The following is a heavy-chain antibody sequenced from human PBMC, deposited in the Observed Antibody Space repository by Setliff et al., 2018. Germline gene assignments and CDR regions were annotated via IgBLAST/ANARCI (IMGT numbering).Heavy chain of an antibody. CDR2: VYTTGST. Sequence: SETLSLTCTVSGGSMGSYYWTWIRQSAGKGLEWIGRVYTTGSTAFNPSLNSRVTMSLDKSKNQFSLKLYSVTAADTAVYFCARVRITPYCMDVWGKGTTVSVSS. V-gene: IGHV4-4*07. CDR1: GGSMGSYY. D-gene: IGHD3-10*01. J-gene: IGHJ6*03. CDR3: ARVRITPYCMDV.